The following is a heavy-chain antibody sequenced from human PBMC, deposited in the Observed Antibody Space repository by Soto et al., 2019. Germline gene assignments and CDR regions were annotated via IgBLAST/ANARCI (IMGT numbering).Heavy chain of an antibody. J-gene: IGHJ6*02. CDR3: ARDRRVLDSRGGYYYYTMDV. D-gene: IGHD3-3*01. CDR2: IYYSGSA. CDR1: GVSISSGGFY. Sequence: PSETLSLTCTVSGVSISSGGFYLSWIRQHPGKGLEWIGYIYYSGSAYYNPSLEGRVTISLDTSKTHLSLKLTSATAADTAVYYCARDRRVLDSRGGYYYYTMDVWGQGTSVTVSS. V-gene: IGHV4-31*03.